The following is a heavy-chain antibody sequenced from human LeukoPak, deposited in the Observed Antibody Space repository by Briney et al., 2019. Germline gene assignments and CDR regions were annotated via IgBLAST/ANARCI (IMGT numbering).Heavy chain of an antibody. J-gene: IGHJ4*02. D-gene: IGHD5-18*01. CDR2: IYYSGYT. Sequence: SETLSLTCRVSGGSFSSTIYYWGWIRQPPGKGLEWIGSIYYSGYTYYSLSLKGRITMSIDTSKTQFSLKLNSVTAADTAVYYCARLHVDTTIRDFDWGQGTLVTVSS. V-gene: IGHV4-39*01. CDR3: ARLHVDTTIRDFD. CDR1: GGSFSSTIYY.